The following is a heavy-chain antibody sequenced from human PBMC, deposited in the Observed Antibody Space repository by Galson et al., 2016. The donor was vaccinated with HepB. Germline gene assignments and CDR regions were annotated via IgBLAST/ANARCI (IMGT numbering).Heavy chain of an antibody. J-gene: IGHJ6*02. Sequence: SETLSLTCTVSGGSISSYYWNWIRQPPGKGLEWIGHVYKSGSTNYNPSLKSRVTISVDTSKDQFSLQLRSVTAADSAVYYCARAPPVVTIFGVVDPYRYFGMDVWGQGTTVTVSS. CDR1: GGSISSYY. V-gene: IGHV4-59*01. CDR3: ARAPPVVTIFGVVDPYRYFGMDV. CDR2: VYKSGST. D-gene: IGHD3-3*01.